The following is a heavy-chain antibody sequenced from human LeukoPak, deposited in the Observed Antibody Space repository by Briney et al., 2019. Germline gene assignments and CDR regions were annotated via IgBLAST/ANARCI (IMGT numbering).Heavy chain of an antibody. D-gene: IGHD3-22*01. CDR3: ARDASLPRSRYDSSGMEDY. CDR1: GYTFTSYY. CDR2: INPSGGST. V-gene: IGHV1-46*01. Sequence: ASVKVSCKASGYTFTSYYMHWVRQAPGQGLEWMGIINPSGGSTSYAQKFQGRVTMTRDTSTSTVYMELSSLRSEDTAVYYCARDASLPRSRYDSSGMEDYWGQGTLVTVSS. J-gene: IGHJ4*02.